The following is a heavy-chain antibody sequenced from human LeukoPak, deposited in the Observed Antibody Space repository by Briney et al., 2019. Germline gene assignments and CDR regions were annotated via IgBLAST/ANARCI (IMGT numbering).Heavy chain of an antibody. CDR2: INSDGSDT. Sequence: GGSLRLSCAASGFIFSNSRMHWVRQGSGRGLVWVSRINSDGSDTDHADSVKGRFTISRDNAKNTVYLQMNSLRAEDTALYYCARPYSSLPNGFAIWGQGTMVTVAS. CDR3: ARPYSSLPNGFAI. CDR1: GFIFSNSR. D-gene: IGHD2-21*01. J-gene: IGHJ3*02. V-gene: IGHV3-74*01.